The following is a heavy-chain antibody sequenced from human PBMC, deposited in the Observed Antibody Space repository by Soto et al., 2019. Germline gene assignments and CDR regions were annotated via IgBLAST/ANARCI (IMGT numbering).Heavy chain of an antibody. J-gene: IGHJ4*02. Sequence: PSETLSLTCTVSSGSFRTYCWSWIRQPAGKGLEWIGRIYSTGSTLYNPSLKSRITMSVDTSKNQFSLRLSSVTAADTAVYYCAGGAAADYFDYWGQGTVVTVSS. CDR1: SGSFRTYC. V-gene: IGHV4-4*07. CDR3: AGGAAADYFDY. D-gene: IGHD6-13*01. CDR2: IYSTGST.